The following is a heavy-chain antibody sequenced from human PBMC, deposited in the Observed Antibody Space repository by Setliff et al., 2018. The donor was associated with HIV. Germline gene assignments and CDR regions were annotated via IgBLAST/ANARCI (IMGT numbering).Heavy chain of an antibody. CDR1: GYTFTGSY. Sequence: GASVKVSCKASGYTFTGSYMHWVRQAPGQGLEWMGLINPSGGTTIYAQKFQGRVTMTRDTSTSTVYMELTSLRSDDTAVYYCARKSLTGTIDSWGQGTLVTVSS. D-gene: IGHD1-1*01. CDR2: INPSGGTT. V-gene: IGHV1-46*01. CDR3: ARKSLTGTIDS. J-gene: IGHJ4*02.